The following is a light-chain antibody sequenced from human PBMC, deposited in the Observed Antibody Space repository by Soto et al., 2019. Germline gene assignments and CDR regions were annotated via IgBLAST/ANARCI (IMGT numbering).Light chain of an antibody. CDR1: QSVSSSY. CDR3: QQYVSSQT. Sequence: IVLTQSAGTLSLYPGERATLSCRASQSVSSSYLAWYHQKPGQAPRLLIYGASSRATGIPDRFSGSGSGTDFTLTISRLDPEDFEVYYCQQYVSSQTFGQGTKVEI. J-gene: IGKJ1*01. CDR2: GAS. V-gene: IGKV3-20*01.